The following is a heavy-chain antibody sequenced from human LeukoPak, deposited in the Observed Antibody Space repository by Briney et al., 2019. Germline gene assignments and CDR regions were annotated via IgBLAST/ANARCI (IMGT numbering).Heavy chain of an antibody. CDR2: IRYDGSNK. D-gene: IGHD5-12*01. CDR1: GFTFSSYG. V-gene: IGHV3-30*02. Sequence: GGSLRLSCAASGFTFSSYGMHWVRQAPGKGLEWVAFIRYDGSNKYYADSVKGRFTISRDNSKNTLYLQMNSLRAEDTAVYYCAKDGIVAPGWYYYYMDVWGKGTTVTVSS. J-gene: IGHJ6*03. CDR3: AKDGIVAPGWYYYYMDV.